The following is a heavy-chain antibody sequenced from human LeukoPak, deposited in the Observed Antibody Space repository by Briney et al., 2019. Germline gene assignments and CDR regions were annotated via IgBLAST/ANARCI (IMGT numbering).Heavy chain of an antibody. CDR2: INHSGST. CDR1: GGSFSGYY. J-gene: IGHJ4*02. Sequence: SETLSLTCAVYGGSFSGYYWSWIRQPPGKGLEWIGEINHSGSTNYNPSLKSRVTISVDTSKNQFFLKLSSVTAADTAVYYCARVYKKSQPLAYCSGGSCYSYNFDYWGQGTLVTVSS. CDR3: ARVYKKSQPLAYCSGGSCYSYNFDY. V-gene: IGHV4-34*01. D-gene: IGHD2-15*01.